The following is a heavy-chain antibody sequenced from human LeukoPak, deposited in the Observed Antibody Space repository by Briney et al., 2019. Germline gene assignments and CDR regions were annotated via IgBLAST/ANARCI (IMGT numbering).Heavy chain of an antibody. V-gene: IGHV3-23*01. Sequence: GGSLRLSCAASGFTFSDYYMSWIRQAPGKGLEWVSAISGSGGSTYYADSVKGRFTISRDNSKNTLYLQMNSLRAEDTAVYYCAKELTAVAASGGFSGDYWGQGTLVTVSS. J-gene: IGHJ4*02. CDR1: GFTFSDYY. D-gene: IGHD6-19*01. CDR3: AKELTAVAASGGFSGDY. CDR2: ISGSGGST.